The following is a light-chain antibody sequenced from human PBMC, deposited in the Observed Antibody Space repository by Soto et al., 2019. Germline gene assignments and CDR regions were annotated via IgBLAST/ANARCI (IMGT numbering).Light chain of an antibody. CDR1: QSISSSY. CDR2: EVS. Sequence: EIVLTQSPGTLSLSPGQRATLSCWASQSISSSYLAWYQQKPGQAPQLLIYEVSNRFSGVPDRFSGSGSGTDFTLKISRVEAEDVGIYYCMQTIQHPFTFGPGTKVDIK. CDR3: MQTIQHPFT. J-gene: IGKJ3*01. V-gene: IGKV3-20*01.